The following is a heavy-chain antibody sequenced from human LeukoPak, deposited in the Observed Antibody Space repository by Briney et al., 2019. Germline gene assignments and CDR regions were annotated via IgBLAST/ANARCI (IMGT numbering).Heavy chain of an antibody. D-gene: IGHD1-14*01. CDR2: IWYDGSNK. V-gene: IGHV3-33*01. CDR3: AAGEPYGY. CDR1: GFTFTTYG. Sequence: GGSLRLSCAASGFTFTTYGMHWVRQAPGKGLEWVAIIWYDGSNKYYADSVKGRFTISRDNSKSTLYLQMNSLRAEDTAVYYCAAGEPYGYWGQGTLVTVSS. J-gene: IGHJ4*02.